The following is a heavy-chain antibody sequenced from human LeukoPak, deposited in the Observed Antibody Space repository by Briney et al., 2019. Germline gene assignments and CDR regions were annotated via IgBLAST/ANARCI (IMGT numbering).Heavy chain of an antibody. CDR2: INSDGSST. V-gene: IGHV3-74*01. J-gene: IGHJ4*02. CDR1: GFTFSSYW. Sequence: PGGSLRLSCAASGFTFSSYWMHWVRQAPGKGLVWVSRINSDGSSTGYADSVKGRFTISRDNAKNTLYLQMNSLRAEDTAVYYCARSNYDILTGYYIDPFYFDYWGQGTLVTVSS. D-gene: IGHD3-9*01. CDR3: ARSNYDILTGYYIDPFYFDY.